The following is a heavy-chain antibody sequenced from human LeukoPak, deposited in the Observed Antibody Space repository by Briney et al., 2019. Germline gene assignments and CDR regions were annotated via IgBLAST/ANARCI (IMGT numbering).Heavy chain of an antibody. Sequence: SETLSLTCNVSGGSISSGNYYWSWIRQPPGKGLEWIGEINHSGSTNYNPSLKSRVTISVDTSKNQFSLKLSSVTAADTAVYYCARGRYGIISLRGSPYYFDYWGQGTLVTVSS. J-gene: IGHJ4*02. CDR3: ARGRYGIISLRGSPYYFDY. V-gene: IGHV4-39*07. CDR1: GGSISSGNYY. D-gene: IGHD3-10*01. CDR2: INHSGST.